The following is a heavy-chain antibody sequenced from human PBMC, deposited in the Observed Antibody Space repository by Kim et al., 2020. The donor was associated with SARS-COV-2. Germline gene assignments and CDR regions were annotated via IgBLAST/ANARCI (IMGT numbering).Heavy chain of an antibody. D-gene: IGHD1-26*01. V-gene: IGHV3-23*01. CDR2: ITGSGGST. J-gene: IGHJ5*02. CDR1: GFTFSGYA. CDR3: AKRIVGATHDR. Sequence: GGSLRLSCAASGFTFSGYAMSWVRQAPGKGLEWVSSITGSGGSTYHADSVKGRFTISRDNSKNTLYLQMNSLRAEDTAVYYCAKRIVGATHDRWGQGTLVTVSS.